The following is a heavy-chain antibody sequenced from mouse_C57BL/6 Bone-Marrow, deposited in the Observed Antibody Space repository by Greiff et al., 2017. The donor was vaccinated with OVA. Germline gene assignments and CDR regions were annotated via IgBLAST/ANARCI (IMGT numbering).Heavy chain of an antibody. CDR3: ARKHRGLPYAMDY. Sequence: VHLVESGPGLVQPSQSLSITCTVSGFSLTSYGVHWVRQSPGTGLEWLGVIWSGGSTDYNAAFISRLSISKDNSKSQVFFKMNSLQADDTAIYYCARKHRGLPYAMDYWGQGTSVTVSS. CDR1: GFSLTSYG. J-gene: IGHJ4*01. D-gene: IGHD3-1*01. CDR2: IWSGGST. V-gene: IGHV2-2*01.